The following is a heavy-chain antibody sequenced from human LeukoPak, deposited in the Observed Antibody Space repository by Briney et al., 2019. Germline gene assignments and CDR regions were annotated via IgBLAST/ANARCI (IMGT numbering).Heavy chain of an antibody. CDR3: ARDSGPYSSGWWGYGMDV. V-gene: IGHV4-4*07. D-gene: IGHD6-19*01. Sequence: PSETLSLTCTVSGGSISSYYWSWIRQPAGKGLEWIGRIYTSGSTNYNPSLKSRVTTSVDTSKNQFSLKLSSVTAADTAVYYCARDSGPYSSGWWGYGMDVWGQGTTVTVSS. J-gene: IGHJ6*02. CDR1: GGSISSYY. CDR2: IYTSGST.